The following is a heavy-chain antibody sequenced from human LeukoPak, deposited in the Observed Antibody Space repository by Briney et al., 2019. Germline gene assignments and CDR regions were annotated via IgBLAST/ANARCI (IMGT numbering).Heavy chain of an antibody. J-gene: IGHJ4*02. CDR2: IRSKAYGGTT. V-gene: IGHV3-49*03. CDR1: GFTFGDYA. D-gene: IGHD6-19*01. CDR3: TRDEGSVEQWLVAGY. Sequence: GGSLRLSCTAYGFTFGDYAMSWFRQAPGKGLEWVGFIRSKAYGGTTEYAASVKGRFTISRDDSKSIAYLQMNSLKTEDTAVYYCTRDEGSVEQWLVAGYWGQGTLVTVSS.